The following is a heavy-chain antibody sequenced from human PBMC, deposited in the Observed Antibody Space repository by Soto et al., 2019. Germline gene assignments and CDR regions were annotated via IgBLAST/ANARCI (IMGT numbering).Heavy chain of an antibody. D-gene: IGHD5-18*01. Sequence: QVQLVQSGAEVQKPGTSVKVSCQASGYTFSDYYLHWLRQAPGQGLEWMGWISPKSGGTHYGPKFEGRVTLTTDTSISTAFMELSRLTSDDTAVYYCARGPRTQLWFPNVYWGQGTLVTVSS. J-gene: IGHJ4*02. CDR3: ARGPRTQLWFPNVY. CDR2: ISPKSGGT. CDR1: GYTFSDYY. V-gene: IGHV1-2*02.